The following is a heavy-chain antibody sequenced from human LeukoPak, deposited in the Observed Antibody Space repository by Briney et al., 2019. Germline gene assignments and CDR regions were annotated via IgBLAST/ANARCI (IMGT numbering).Heavy chain of an antibody. Sequence: SETLSLTCTVSGGSISSGGYYWSWIRQPPGKGLEWIGYIYHSGSTYYNPSLKSRVTISVDRSKNQFSLKLSSVTAADTAVYYCARDVSGVAGSAFDIWGQGTMVTVSS. CDR2: IYHSGST. CDR1: GGSISSGGYY. V-gene: IGHV4-30-2*01. J-gene: IGHJ3*02. D-gene: IGHD6-19*01. CDR3: ARDVSGVAGSAFDI.